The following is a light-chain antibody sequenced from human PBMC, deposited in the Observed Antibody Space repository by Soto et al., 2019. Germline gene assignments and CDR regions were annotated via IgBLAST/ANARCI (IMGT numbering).Light chain of an antibody. J-gene: IGLJ1*01. CDR1: SSNIGSNT. V-gene: IGLV1-44*01. CDR3: AAWDDSLNGHYV. CDR2: SNN. Sequence: SVLTQPPSASGTPGQSVTISCSGSSSNIGSNTVNWYQQLPGTAPKLLIYSNNQRPSGVPDRFSGSKSGTSASLAISGLQSEDEADYYCAAWDDSLNGHYVFGTGTKVT.